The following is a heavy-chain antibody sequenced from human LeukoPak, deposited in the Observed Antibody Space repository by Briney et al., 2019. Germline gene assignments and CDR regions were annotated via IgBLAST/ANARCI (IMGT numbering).Heavy chain of an antibody. CDR1: GGSTSSGDYY. Sequence: SETLSLTCTVSGGSTSSGDYYWSCIRQPPGKGLEWIGYIYYSGSTYYNPSLKSRVTISVDSSKNQFSMPLSSVTAAETAVYYCDRDKGYDILSGYYFDPWGQGTLVTVSS. D-gene: IGHD3-9*01. V-gene: IGHV4-30-4*01. CDR2: IYYSGST. J-gene: IGHJ5*02. CDR3: DRDKGYDILSGYYFDP.